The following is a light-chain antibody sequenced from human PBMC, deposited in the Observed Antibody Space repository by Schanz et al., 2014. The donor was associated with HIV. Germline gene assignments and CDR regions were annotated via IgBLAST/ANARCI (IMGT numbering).Light chain of an antibody. Sequence: IQLTQSPSSLSASVGDRVTITCRASQGISSYLAWYQQKPGKAPNLLIFATSTLQSGVPSRFSGSGSGTDFTLTISSLQPDDFATYYCQQYAVSSWTFGLGTRVQSK. CDR1: QGISSY. J-gene: IGKJ1*01. CDR3: QQYAVSSWT. V-gene: IGKV1-9*01. CDR2: ATS.